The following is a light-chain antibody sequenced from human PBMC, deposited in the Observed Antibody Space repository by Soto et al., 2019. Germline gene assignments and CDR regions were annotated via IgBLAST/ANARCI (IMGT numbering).Light chain of an antibody. Sequence: EIVLTQSPGTLSFSPGDRATLSCMASQNISDSYLAWFQQKPGQAPRVFIYGVSSRATGIPDRFSGSGSGTDFTLTISRLEPEDFAVYYCQQYGSSITFGQGTRLEI. V-gene: IGKV3-20*01. CDR3: QQYGSSIT. J-gene: IGKJ5*01. CDR1: QNISDSY. CDR2: GVS.